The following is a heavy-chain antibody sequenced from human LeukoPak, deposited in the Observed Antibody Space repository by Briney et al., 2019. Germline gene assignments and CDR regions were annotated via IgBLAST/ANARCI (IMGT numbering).Heavy chain of an antibody. CDR1: GGSISSYY. V-gene: IGHV4-59*08. D-gene: IGHD5-24*01. CDR2: IYYSGST. CDR3: ARFFRDGYGSNDAFDI. J-gene: IGHJ3*02. Sequence: PSETLSLTCTVSGGSISSYYWSWIRQPPGKGLEWIGYIYYSGSTNYNPSLKSRVTISVDTSKNQFSLKLSSVTAADTAVYYCARFFRDGYGSNDAFDIWGQGTMVTVSS.